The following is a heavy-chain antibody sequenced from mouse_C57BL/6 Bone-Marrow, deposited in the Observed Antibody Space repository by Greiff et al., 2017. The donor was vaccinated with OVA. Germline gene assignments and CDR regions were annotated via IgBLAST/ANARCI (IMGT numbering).Heavy chain of an antibody. CDR3: ARLRQLRLDY. CDR1: GFTFSSYA. J-gene: IGHJ2*01. V-gene: IGHV5-4*01. CDR2: ISDGGSYT. D-gene: IGHD3-2*02. Sequence: EVQVVESGGGLVKPGGSLKLSCAASGFTFSSYAMSWVRQTPEKRLEWVATISDGGSYTYYPDNVKGRFTISRDNAKNNLYLQMSHLKSEDTAMYYCARLRQLRLDYWGQGTTLTVSS.